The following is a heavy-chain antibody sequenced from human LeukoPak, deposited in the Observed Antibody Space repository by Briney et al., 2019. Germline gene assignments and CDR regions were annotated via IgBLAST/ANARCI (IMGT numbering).Heavy chain of an antibody. Sequence: GGSLRLSCAASGFSFSSYWMSWVRQVPGKGLEWVANIKQDGSEKHYVDSVKGRFTISRDNAKNSLYLQMNSLRAEDTAVYYCAELGITMIGGVWGKGTTVTVSS. J-gene: IGHJ6*04. CDR3: AELGITMIGGV. D-gene: IGHD3-10*02. CDR2: IKQDGSEK. V-gene: IGHV3-7*01. CDR1: GFSFSSYW.